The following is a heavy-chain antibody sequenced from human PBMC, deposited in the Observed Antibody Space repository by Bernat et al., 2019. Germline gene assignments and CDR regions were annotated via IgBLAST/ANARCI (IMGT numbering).Heavy chain of an antibody. J-gene: IGHJ4*02. Sequence: VQLVESGGGVVQPGRSLRLSCAASGFSFKNFGMLWVRRAPGKGLEWVAAIWYDGGNKYYADSVKGRFTISRDNYKNTLYLQMDSLRAEDTAVYYCARDIHDYGGPGGDNWGQGTLVTVSS. D-gene: IGHD4-17*01. CDR3: ARDIHDYGGPGGDN. V-gene: IGHV3-33*01. CDR2: IWYDGGNK. CDR1: GFSFKNFG.